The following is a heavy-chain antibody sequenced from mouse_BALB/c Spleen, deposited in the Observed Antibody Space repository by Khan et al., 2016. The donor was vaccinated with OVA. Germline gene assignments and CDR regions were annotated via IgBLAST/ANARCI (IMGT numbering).Heavy chain of an antibody. D-gene: IGHD1-2*01. CDR2: ILACGST. CDR3: ARDTTATAD. V-gene: IGHV2-9*02. J-gene: IGHJ3*01. CDR1: GFSLTSYG. Sequence: VQLQESGPGLVAPSQSLSITCTVSGFSLTSYGVHWVRQPSGKGLEWLRIILACGSTTYNSALMSRLSISNDNSKSQVFLKMTSLQTDATAMSYCARDTTATADWGQGTMVTVSA.